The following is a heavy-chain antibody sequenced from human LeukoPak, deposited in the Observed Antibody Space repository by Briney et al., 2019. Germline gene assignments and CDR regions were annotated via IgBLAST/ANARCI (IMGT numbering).Heavy chain of an antibody. Sequence: SSETLSLTCTVSGGSISSYYWSWIRQPPGKGLEWIGYIYHSGSTSYNPSLKSRVTISVDTSKNQFSLKLSSVTAADTAVYYCARDLVWGSPRAWFDPWGQGTLVTVSS. CDR3: ARDLVWGSPRAWFDP. CDR2: IYHSGST. V-gene: IGHV4-59*01. J-gene: IGHJ5*02. D-gene: IGHD3-16*01. CDR1: GGSISSYY.